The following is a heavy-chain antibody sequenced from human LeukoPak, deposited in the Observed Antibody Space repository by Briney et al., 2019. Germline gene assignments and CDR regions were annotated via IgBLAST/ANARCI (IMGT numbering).Heavy chain of an antibody. D-gene: IGHD2-2*01. CDR3: ARVSYCSSTSCYGHFDY. V-gene: IGHV4-34*01. Sequence: PSETLSLTCAVYGGSFSGYYWSWIRQPPGKGLEWIGEINHSGSTDYNPSLESRVTISVDTSKNQFSLKLSSVTAADTAVYYCARVSYCSSTSCYGHFDYWGQGTLVTVSS. CDR2: INHSGST. CDR1: GGSFSGYY. J-gene: IGHJ4*02.